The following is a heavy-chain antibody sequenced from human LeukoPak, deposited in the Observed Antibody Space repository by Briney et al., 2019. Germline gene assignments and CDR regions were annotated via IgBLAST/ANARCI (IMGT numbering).Heavy chain of an antibody. D-gene: IGHD5-12*01. Sequence: GGTLRLSCAASGFTFSSYGMSWVRQAPGKGLEWVSAISGSGGSTYYADSVKGRFTISRDNSKNALYLHMNSLRSEDTALYYCAKTLGPGYSGYDYLFDYWGQGTLVTASS. CDR2: ISGSGGST. J-gene: IGHJ4*02. CDR3: AKTLGPGYSGYDYLFDY. V-gene: IGHV3-23*01. CDR1: GFTFSSYG.